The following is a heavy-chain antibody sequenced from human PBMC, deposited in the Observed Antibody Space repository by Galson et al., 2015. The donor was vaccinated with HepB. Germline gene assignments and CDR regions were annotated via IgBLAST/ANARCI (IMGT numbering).Heavy chain of an antibody. J-gene: IGHJ4*02. CDR1: GFTFSSYG. CDR2: IRYDGSNK. Sequence: SLRLSCAASGFTFSSYGMHWVRQAPGKGLEWVAFIRYDGSNKYFADSVKGRITISRDNSKNTLYLQMNSLRAEDTAVYYCAKDPGWAYYFDYWGQGTLVIVSS. D-gene: IGHD6-19*01. V-gene: IGHV3-30*02. CDR3: AKDPGWAYYFDY.